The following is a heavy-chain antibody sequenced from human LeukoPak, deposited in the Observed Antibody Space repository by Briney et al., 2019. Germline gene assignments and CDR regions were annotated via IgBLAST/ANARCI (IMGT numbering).Heavy chain of an antibody. CDR2: ISYSGST. Sequence: SETLSLTCSVSGGSISNDYWSWIRQPPGKGLEWIGYISYSGSTNYNPSLTSRVTISADTCKNQLSLRLSSVTAADTAVYYCAGTVYYYDSSGWGTTSSDAFDIWGQGTMVTVSS. CDR3: AGTVYYYDSSGWGTTSSDAFDI. J-gene: IGHJ3*02. CDR1: GGSISNDY. D-gene: IGHD3-22*01. V-gene: IGHV4-59*08.